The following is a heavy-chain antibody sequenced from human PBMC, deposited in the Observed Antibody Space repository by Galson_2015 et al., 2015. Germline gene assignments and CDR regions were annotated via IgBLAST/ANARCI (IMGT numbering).Heavy chain of an antibody. CDR2: IKQDGSEN. V-gene: IGHV3-7*01. J-gene: IGHJ4*02. Sequence: SLRLSCAASGFTFSSYWMSWVRQAPGKGLEWVANIKQDGSENYYVDSVKGRFTISRDNAKNSLYLQMNSLRVEDTAVYYCARKWASSSLSFDYWGQGALVTVSP. CDR1: GFTFSSYW. D-gene: IGHD1-26*01. CDR3: ARKWASSSLSFDY.